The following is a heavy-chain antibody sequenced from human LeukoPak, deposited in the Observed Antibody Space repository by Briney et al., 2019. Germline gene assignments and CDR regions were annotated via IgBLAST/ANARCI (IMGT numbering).Heavy chain of an antibody. CDR2: ISNIGNII. Sequence: GGSLRLSCAASGFIFNDYYMSWIRQAPGKGLEWISYISNIGNIIYYADSVKGRFTISRDNARSSLYLQMTSLTADDTAIYYCARGCDTGDYCFDSWGQGSLVTVTS. CDR3: ARGCDTGDYCFDS. J-gene: IGHJ4*02. D-gene: IGHD2-21*01. CDR1: GFIFNDYY. V-gene: IGHV3-11*04.